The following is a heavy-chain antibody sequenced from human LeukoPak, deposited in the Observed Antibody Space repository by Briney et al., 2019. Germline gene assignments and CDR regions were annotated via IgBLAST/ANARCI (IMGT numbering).Heavy chain of an antibody. D-gene: IGHD1-26*01. CDR2: ISTVSRYI. CDR3: ARVIEDSGSYFCDY. V-gene: IGHV3-21*06. J-gene: IGHJ4*02. CDR1: RSTFSRYS. Sequence: KSGGSLRLSCAASRSTFSRYSMNWVRQAPGKGLEWVSSISTVSRYIYYADSVKGRFTISRDNAKSLLYLQMNNLRAEDTAVYYCARVIEDSGSYFCDYWGQGTLVTVSS.